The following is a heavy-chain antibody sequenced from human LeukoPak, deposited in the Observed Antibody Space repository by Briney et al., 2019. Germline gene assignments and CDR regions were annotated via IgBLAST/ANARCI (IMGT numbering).Heavy chain of an antibody. D-gene: IGHD6-19*01. CDR3: ASSGWAYYYYYGMDV. V-gene: IGHV4-4*02. J-gene: IGHJ6*02. Sequence: SETLSLTCAVSGGSISSSNWWSWVRQPPGKGLEWIGEIYHSGSTNYNPSLKSRVTISVDKSKNQFSLKLSSVTAADTAVYYCASSGWAYYYYYGMDVWGQGTTVAVSS. CDR2: IYHSGST. CDR1: GGSISSSNW.